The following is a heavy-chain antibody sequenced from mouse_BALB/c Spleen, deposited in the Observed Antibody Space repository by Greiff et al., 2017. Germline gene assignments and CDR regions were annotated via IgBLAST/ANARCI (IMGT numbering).Heavy chain of an antibody. V-gene: IGHV3-1*02. CDR2: IHYSGST. CDR3: ARREDYYGSSYYAMDY. J-gene: IGHJ4*01. D-gene: IGHD1-1*01. CDR1: GYSITSGYS. Sequence: VQLKESGPDLVKPSQSLSLTCTVTGYSITSGYSWHWIRQFPGNTLEWMGYIHYSGSTNYNPSLKSRISITRDTSKNQFFLQLNSVTTEDTATYYCARREDYYGSSYYAMDYWGQGTSVTVSS.